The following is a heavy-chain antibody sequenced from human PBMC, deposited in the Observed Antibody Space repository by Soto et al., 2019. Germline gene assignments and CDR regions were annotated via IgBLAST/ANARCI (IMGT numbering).Heavy chain of an antibody. D-gene: IGHD1-26*01. CDR2: INPNSGGT. V-gene: IGHV1-2*02. Sequence: SVKVSCKASGYTFTGYYMHWVRQAPGQGLEWMGWINPNSGGTNYAQKFQGRVTMTRDTSISTAYMELSRLRSDDTAVYYCARDSGGYDANWFDPWGQGTLVTVSS. CDR1: GYTFTGYY. CDR3: ARDSGGYDANWFDP. J-gene: IGHJ5*02.